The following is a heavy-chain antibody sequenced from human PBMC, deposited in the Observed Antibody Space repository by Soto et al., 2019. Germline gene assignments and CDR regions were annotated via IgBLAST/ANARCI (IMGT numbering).Heavy chain of an antibody. Sequence: QVQLVQSGGGVVQPGRSLRLSCAASGFIFTNYGIQWVRQAPGKGLEWVAVIWYDGRNKFYADSVKGRFTISRDNSENILYLQMNSLRAEDMAVYYCARGGAAPERNWFDPWGQGTLVTVSS. J-gene: IGHJ5*02. CDR1: GFIFTNYG. V-gene: IGHV3-33*01. D-gene: IGHD6-13*01. CDR2: IWYDGRNK. CDR3: ARGGAAPERNWFDP.